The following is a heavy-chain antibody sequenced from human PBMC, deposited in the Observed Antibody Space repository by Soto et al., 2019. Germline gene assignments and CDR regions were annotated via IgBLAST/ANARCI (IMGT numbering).Heavy chain of an antibody. D-gene: IGHD1-26*01. CDR3: ARRYGGNFDF. J-gene: IGHJ4*02. V-gene: IGHV4-59*01. Sequence: QVQLQESGPRLVKPSETLSLTCTVSGGSISSYYWSWIRQPPGKGLEWIGYIYYSGSTNDNPSLKSRVTISVDTSKNPFSLKLSSVTAADTAVYYCARRYGGNFDFWGQGTLVTVSS. CDR1: GGSISSYY. CDR2: IYYSGST.